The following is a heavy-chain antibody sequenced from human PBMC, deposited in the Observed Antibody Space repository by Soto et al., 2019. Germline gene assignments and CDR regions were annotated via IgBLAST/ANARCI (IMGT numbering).Heavy chain of an antibody. V-gene: IGHV1-3*01. Sequence: ASVKVSCKASGYTFTSYAMHWVRQAPGQRLEWMGWINAGNGNTKYSQKFQGRVTITRDTSASTAYMELSSLRSEDTAVYYCAGDLYVDTAMVYKGFDTWGQGTLVTVSS. CDR3: AGDLYVDTAMVYKGFDT. CDR1: GYTFTSYA. D-gene: IGHD5-18*01. CDR2: INAGNGNT. J-gene: IGHJ5*02.